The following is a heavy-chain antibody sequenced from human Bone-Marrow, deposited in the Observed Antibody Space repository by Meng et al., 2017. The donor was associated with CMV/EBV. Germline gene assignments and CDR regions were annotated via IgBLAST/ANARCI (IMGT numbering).Heavy chain of an antibody. V-gene: IGHV4-59*01. CDR1: GDSISRKF. D-gene: IGHD2-15*01. J-gene: IGHJ4*02. Sequence: SDTLCFTFTVSGDSISRKFWSWIRQPPGKGLEWIGYLYDSASTKYSPFLKSGVIMSLGASGNQFALKRTSVTAADTAVYYCARGGGSFYSDYWGQGMLVTVSS. CDR3: ARGGGSFYSDY. CDR2: LYDSAST.